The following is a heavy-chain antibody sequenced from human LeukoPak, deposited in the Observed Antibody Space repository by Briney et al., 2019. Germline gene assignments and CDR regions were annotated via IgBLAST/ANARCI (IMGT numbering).Heavy chain of an antibody. V-gene: IGHV3-7*04. Sequence: GGSLRLSCAASGFTFSSYWMSWVRQAPGKGLEWVANIKQDGGEKYYVDSAKGRFTISRDNAKNSLYLQMNSLRPEDTAVYYCAGRGDGNLYYFDHWGQGTLVTASS. CDR3: AGRGDGNLYYFDH. CDR2: IKQDGGEK. J-gene: IGHJ4*02. D-gene: IGHD5-24*01. CDR1: GFTFSSYW.